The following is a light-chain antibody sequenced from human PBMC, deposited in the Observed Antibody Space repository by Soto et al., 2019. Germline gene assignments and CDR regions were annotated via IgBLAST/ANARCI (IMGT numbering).Light chain of an antibody. J-gene: IGKJ4*01. Sequence: DVPMTQSPSSLSASVGDRVTITCRASQDINSYLAWYQQNPGNAPKSLIYAASSLQTGVPSRFSGSESGTDFTLTISNLQPEDSATYYCQQYNIYPLTVGGGTKVEIK. CDR2: AAS. V-gene: IGKV1D-16*01. CDR3: QQYNIYPLT. CDR1: QDINSY.